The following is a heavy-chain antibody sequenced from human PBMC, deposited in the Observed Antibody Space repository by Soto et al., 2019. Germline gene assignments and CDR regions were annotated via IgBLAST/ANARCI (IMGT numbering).Heavy chain of an antibody. V-gene: IGHV4-30-2*01. J-gene: IGHJ4*02. Sequence: SETLSLTCAVSGGSISSGGYSWSWIRQPPGKGLEWIGYIYHGESTYYNPSLKSRVTISVDRSKNQFSLKLSSVTAADTAVYYCASAEGGIFDYWGQGTLVTVSS. CDR3: ASAEGGIFDY. CDR2: IYHGEST. CDR1: GGSISSGGYS.